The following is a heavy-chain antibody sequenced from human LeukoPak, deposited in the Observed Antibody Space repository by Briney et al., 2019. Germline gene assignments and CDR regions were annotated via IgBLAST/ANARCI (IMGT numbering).Heavy chain of an antibody. V-gene: IGHV3-23*01. CDR1: GFTFSNYA. Sequence: GGSLRLSCAASGFTFSNYAMSWVRQAPGKGLEWVSAMSGTGGSTYYADSVKGRFTISRDDSKNTLYLQMNSLRAEDTAVYYCAKYCSSTTCYEGFIWGQGTLVPSPQ. J-gene: IGHJ4*02. CDR2: MSGTGGST. D-gene: IGHD2-2*01. CDR3: AKYCSSTTCYEGFI.